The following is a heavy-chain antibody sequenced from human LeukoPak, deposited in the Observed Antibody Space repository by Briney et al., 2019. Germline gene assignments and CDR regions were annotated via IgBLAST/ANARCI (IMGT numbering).Heavy chain of an antibody. Sequence: PSETLSLTCSVSSGSISPYYWSWIRQPPGKGLEWIGYILYSGNTNYNPSLKSRVTISLDTSKKQLSLKLNSVTAADTAVYYCARHGSGVWFDPWGQGTLVTVSS. D-gene: IGHD2-15*01. V-gene: IGHV4-59*08. CDR1: SGSISPYY. CDR2: ILYSGNT. CDR3: ARHGSGVWFDP. J-gene: IGHJ5*02.